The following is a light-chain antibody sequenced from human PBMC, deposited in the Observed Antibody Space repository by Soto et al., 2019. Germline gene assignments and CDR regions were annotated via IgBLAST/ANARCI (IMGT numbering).Light chain of an antibody. Sequence: EIVLTQSPATLSLSPGERATLSCRASQSVSSYFAWYQQKPGQAPNLLIYDASNRATGIPARFSGSGSGTDSPPTISSLEPENFAVYSCQRRTTCPVTFGKGTKVEI. CDR2: DAS. J-gene: IGKJ1*01. V-gene: IGKV3-11*01. CDR3: QRRTTCPVT. CDR1: QSVSSY.